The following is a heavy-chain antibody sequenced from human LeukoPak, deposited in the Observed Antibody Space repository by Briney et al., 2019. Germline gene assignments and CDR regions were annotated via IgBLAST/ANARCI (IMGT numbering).Heavy chain of an antibody. Sequence: PSQTLSLTCNVSGVSVSDGPYYWTCNPQRPGKGLEGIGNKYFSGSAKYNPSLKSRLTISIDSSRNQFSLQLSSVTAADTATYYCATPYCSTISCLDVFNMWGQGTRVTVSS. CDR2: KYFSGSA. V-gene: IGHV4-31*03. J-gene: IGHJ3*02. D-gene: IGHD2-2*01. CDR3: ATPYCSTISCLDVFNM. CDR1: GVSVSDGPYY.